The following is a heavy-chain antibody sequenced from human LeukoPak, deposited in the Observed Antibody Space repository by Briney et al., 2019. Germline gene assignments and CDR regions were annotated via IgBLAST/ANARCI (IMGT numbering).Heavy chain of an antibody. Sequence: SETLSLTCTVSGGSITTYYWSWIRQPAGKGLEWIGRIYSSGSTNYNPSLKSRVTMSVDTSKNQFSLKLSSVTAADTAVYYCARTTLLYSDWSPDAFDIWGQGTMVTVSS. D-gene: IGHD3-9*01. CDR3: ARTTLLYSDWSPDAFDI. J-gene: IGHJ3*02. CDR1: GGSITTYY. CDR2: IYSSGST. V-gene: IGHV4-4*07.